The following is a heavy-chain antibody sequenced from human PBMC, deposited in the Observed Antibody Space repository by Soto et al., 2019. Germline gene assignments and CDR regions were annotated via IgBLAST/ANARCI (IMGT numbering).Heavy chain of an antibody. D-gene: IGHD2-15*01. CDR1: GFRFIGHS. CDR2: ISSSSSNI. Sequence: GGSLRLSCAASGFRFIGHSMNWVRQAPGEGLEWLSYISSSSSNIYYADSVKGRFTISRDNAKNSLFLQMNSLRAEDTAVYFCARDPRYCSGGNCYSHFYYYYMDVWGKGTTVTVSS. V-gene: IGHV3-48*01. CDR3: ARDPRYCSGGNCYSHFYYYYMDV. J-gene: IGHJ6*03.